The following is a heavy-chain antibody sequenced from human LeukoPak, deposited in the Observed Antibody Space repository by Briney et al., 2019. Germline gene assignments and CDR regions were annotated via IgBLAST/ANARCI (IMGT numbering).Heavy chain of an antibody. D-gene: IGHD3-22*01. V-gene: IGHV4-30-4*01. Sequence: PSETLSLTCTVSGGSISSGDYYWSWIRQPPGKGLEWIAYMYYSGSTYYNPSLKSRVTMSPDTSKNQLSLKLSSVTAADTAVYYCARPYYYDSRIDPWGQEILVTVSS. CDR3: ARPYYYDSRIDP. CDR1: GGSISSGDYY. J-gene: IGHJ5*02. CDR2: MYYSGST.